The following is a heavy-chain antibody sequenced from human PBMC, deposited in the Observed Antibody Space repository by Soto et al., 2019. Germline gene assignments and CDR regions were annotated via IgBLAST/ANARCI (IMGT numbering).Heavy chain of an antibody. Sequence: ASVKGSCKGAVCTFNIDTVNWVRQATGQGLEWMGWMNPNSGNTGYAQKFQGRVTMTRNTSISTAYMELSSLRSEDTAVYYCARTLYGDNVDYWGQGTLVTVSS. CDR3: ARTLYGDNVDY. J-gene: IGHJ4*02. CDR1: VCTFNIDT. V-gene: IGHV1-8*02. D-gene: IGHD4-17*01. CDR2: MNPNSGNT.